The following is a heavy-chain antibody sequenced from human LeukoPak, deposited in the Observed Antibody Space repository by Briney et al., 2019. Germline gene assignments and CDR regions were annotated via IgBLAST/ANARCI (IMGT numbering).Heavy chain of an antibody. D-gene: IGHD6-19*01. CDR3: ASSRQWLVQGYYYYGMDV. J-gene: IGHJ6*02. V-gene: IGHV3-23*01. CDR1: GFTFSSYA. Sequence: GGSLRLSCAASGFTFSSYAMTWVRQAPGKGLEWVSAISGSGGSTYYADSVKGRFTISRDNSKNTLYLQVNSLRAEDTAVYYCASSRQWLVQGYYYYGMDVWGQGTTVTVSS. CDR2: ISGSGGST.